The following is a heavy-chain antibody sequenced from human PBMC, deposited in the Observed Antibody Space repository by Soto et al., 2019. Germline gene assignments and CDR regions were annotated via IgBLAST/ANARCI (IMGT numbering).Heavy chain of an antibody. D-gene: IGHD1-26*01. V-gene: IGHV3-23*01. CDR2: ISGSGGST. Sequence: GGSLRLSCAASGFTFSSYAMSWVRQAPGKGLEWVSAISGSGGSTYYADSVKGRFTISRDNSKNTLYLQMNSLRAEDTAVYYCSSLPYSGSYYGYFQHWGQGTLVTVSS. J-gene: IGHJ1*01. CDR3: SSLPYSGSYYGYFQH. CDR1: GFTFSSYA.